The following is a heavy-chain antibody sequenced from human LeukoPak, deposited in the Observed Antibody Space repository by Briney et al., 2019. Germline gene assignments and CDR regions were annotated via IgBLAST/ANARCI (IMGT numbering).Heavy chain of an antibody. CDR3: ARHPNYGSGTTWAFDI. V-gene: IGHV4-59*08. Sequence: SETLSLTCTVSGGSISSYYWSWIRQPPGKGLEWIGYIYYSGSTNYNPSLKSRVTISVDTSKNQFSLKLSSVTAADTAVYYCARHPNYGSGTTWAFDIWGQGTMVTVSS. CDR2: IYYSGST. CDR1: GGSISSYY. D-gene: IGHD3-10*01. J-gene: IGHJ3*02.